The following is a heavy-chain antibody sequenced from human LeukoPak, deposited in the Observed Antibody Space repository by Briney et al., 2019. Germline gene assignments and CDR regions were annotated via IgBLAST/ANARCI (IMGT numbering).Heavy chain of an antibody. D-gene: IGHD3-10*01. CDR2: INYSGST. Sequence: PSETLSLTCAFYGGSFSGYYWSWIRQPPGKGLEWVGEINYSGSTNYNPSLKSRVTISVDTSKSKFSLKLNSMIAADTAVYYCARGRAFFGELFYFDYWGQGTLVAVSS. CDR3: ARGRAFFGELFYFDY. V-gene: IGHV4-34*01. CDR1: GGSFSGYY. J-gene: IGHJ4*02.